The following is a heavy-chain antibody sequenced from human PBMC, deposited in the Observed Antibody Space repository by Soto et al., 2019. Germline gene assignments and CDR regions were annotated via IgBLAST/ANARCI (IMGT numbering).Heavy chain of an antibody. Sequence: PGGSLRLSCAASGFTFSSYTMNWVRQAPGKGLEWISHISAGTISYADSVKGRFTISRDNAKNSLYLQMNSLRAEDTALYYCAKDIKGTTMVRGVIILPPLDYWGQGTLVTVSS. J-gene: IGHJ4*02. D-gene: IGHD3-10*01. CDR3: AKDIKGTTMVRGVIILPPLDY. CDR2: ISAGTI. CDR1: GFTFSSYT. V-gene: IGHV3-48*04.